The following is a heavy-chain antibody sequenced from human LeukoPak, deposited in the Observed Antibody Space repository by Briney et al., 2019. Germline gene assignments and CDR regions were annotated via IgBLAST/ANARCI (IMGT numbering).Heavy chain of an antibody. CDR1: GFTFNVYW. Sequence: GGSLRLSCAASGFTFNVYWMNWVRQAPGKGLEWVANIKHDGTEKNYVDSVEGRFTIYRDNAENTLYLQMNSLRAEDTAVYYCVRDFYVDYWGQGAMVTVSS. J-gene: IGHJ4*02. CDR3: VRDFYVDY. CDR2: IKHDGTEK. V-gene: IGHV3-7*03. D-gene: IGHD2/OR15-2a*01.